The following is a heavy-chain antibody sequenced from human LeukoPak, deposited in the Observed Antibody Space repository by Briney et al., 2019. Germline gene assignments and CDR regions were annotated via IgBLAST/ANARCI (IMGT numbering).Heavy chain of an antibody. CDR1: GFTFSSYW. Sequence: GGSLRLSCAASGFTFSSYWMGWVRQAPGKGLVWVSRINSDGSSITYADSVKGRFTISRDNAKNTLYLQMNSLRVEDTAVYYCAREGRVSGYDFDCWGQGTLVTVSS. J-gene: IGHJ4*02. CDR2: INSDGSSI. V-gene: IGHV3-74*03. CDR3: AREGRVSGYDFDC. D-gene: IGHD5-12*01.